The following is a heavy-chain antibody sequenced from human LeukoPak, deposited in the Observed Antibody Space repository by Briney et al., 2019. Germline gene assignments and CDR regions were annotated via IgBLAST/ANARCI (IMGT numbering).Heavy chain of an antibody. Sequence: SQTLSLTCTVSGGSISSGGYYWSWIRQHSGKGLEWIGYIYYSGSTYYNPSLKSRVTISVDTSKNQFSLKLSSVTAADTAVYYCARVGGSREYYFDYWGQGTLVTVSS. V-gene: IGHV4-31*03. J-gene: IGHJ4*02. CDR1: GGSISSGGYY. CDR2: IYYSGST. D-gene: IGHD3-10*01. CDR3: ARVGGSREYYFDY.